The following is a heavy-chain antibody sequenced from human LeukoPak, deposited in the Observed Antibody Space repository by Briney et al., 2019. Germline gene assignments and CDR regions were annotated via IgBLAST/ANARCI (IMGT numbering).Heavy chain of an antibody. CDR3: ATTGSGSYYDY. V-gene: IGHV3-74*01. J-gene: IGHJ4*02. CDR2: INDDETST. Sequence: PGGSLRLSCAASGFPFSSSWMHWVRQVPGKGLEWVSRINDDETSTTYAESVKGRFTISRDNAKNTLFLQMNSLRAEDTAVYYCATTGSGSYYDYWGQGTPVTVSS. D-gene: IGHD1-26*01. CDR1: GFPFSSSW.